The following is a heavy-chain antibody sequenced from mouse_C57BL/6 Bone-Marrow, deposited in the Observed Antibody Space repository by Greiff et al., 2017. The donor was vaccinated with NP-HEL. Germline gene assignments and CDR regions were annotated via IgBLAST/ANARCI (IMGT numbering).Heavy chain of an antibody. CDR1: GFTFSSYA. Sequence: EVKLMESGGGLVKPGGSLKLSCAASGFTFSSYAMSWVRQTPEKRLEWVATISDGGSYTYYPDNVKGRFTISRDNAKNNLYLQMSHLKSEDTAMYYCARDTDGYYVPYFDYWGQGTTLTVSS. V-gene: IGHV5-4*01. D-gene: IGHD2-3*01. CDR2: ISDGGSYT. J-gene: IGHJ2*01. CDR3: ARDTDGYYVPYFDY.